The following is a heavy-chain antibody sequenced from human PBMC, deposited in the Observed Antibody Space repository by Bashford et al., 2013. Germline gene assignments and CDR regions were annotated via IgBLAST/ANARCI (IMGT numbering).Heavy chain of an antibody. CDR2: IHYSGST. Sequence: SSETLSLTCTVSGGSISSGGYYWSWIRQHPGKGLEWIGYIHYSGSTNYNPSLKSRVTISLDTSKNQFSLKLSSVTAADTAVYYCARESRGDYRYWDEYYFDYWGQGTLVTVSS. V-gene: IGHV4-61*08. D-gene: IGHD3-16*02. CDR3: ARESRGDYRYWDEYYFDY. J-gene: IGHJ4*02. CDR1: GGSISSGGYY.